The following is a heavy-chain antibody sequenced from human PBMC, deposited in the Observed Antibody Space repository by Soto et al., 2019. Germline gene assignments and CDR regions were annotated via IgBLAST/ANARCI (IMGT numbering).Heavy chain of an antibody. CDR2: IWYDGSNK. Sequence: QVQLVESGGGVVQPGRSLRLSCAASGFTFSSYGMHWVRQAPGKGLEWVAVIWYDGSNKYYADSMKGRFTISRDNSKNTLYLQMNSLRAEDTAVYYCARGSRSGFDFDYWGQGTLVTVSS. CDR1: GFTFSSYG. V-gene: IGHV3-33*01. D-gene: IGHD3-3*01. CDR3: ARGSRSGFDFDY. J-gene: IGHJ4*02.